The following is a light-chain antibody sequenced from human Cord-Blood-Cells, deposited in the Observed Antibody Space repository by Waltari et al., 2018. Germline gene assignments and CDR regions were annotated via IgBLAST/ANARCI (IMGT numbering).Light chain of an antibody. J-gene: IGLJ2*01. Sequence: QSALTQPPSASGSPGQSVTISCPGTRSAVGGYNYVSWYQPHPGKAPKLMIQEVSTRPSGAPDRFSGAKAGNTASLTVSGLQAEDEADYYCSSYSGSSNLVVGGGTKLTVL. CDR3: SSYSGSSNLV. CDR2: EVS. V-gene: IGLV2-8*01. CDR1: RSAVGGYNY.